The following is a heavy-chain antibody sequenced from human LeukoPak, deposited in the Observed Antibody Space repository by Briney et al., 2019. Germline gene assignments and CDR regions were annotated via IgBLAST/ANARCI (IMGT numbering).Heavy chain of an antibody. CDR1: GFTFSTNG. D-gene: IGHD4-23*01. CDR2: ISGSGGST. J-gene: IGHJ4*02. V-gene: IGHV3-23*01. CDR3: AKDRRDDYGGNDY. Sequence: GGSLRLSCAASGFTFSTNGMSWVRQAPGKGLEWVSAISGSGGSTYYADSVKGRFTISRDNSKNTLYLQMNSLRAEDTAVYYCAKDRRDDYGGNDYWGQGTLVTVSS.